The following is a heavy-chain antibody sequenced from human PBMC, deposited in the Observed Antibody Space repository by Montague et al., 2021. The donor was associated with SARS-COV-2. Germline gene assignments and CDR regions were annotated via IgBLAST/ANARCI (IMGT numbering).Heavy chain of an antibody. CDR1: GDSVSSNSFA. D-gene: IGHD6-19*01. CDR3: VRYSGWFYFDF. J-gene: IGHJ4*02. V-gene: IGHV6-1*01. Sequence: CAISGDSVSSNSFAWSGIRQSPSRGREWLGRTYYRTKWYSDYAPAVRGGLSVNPDASKNEFSLELNYVTPEDTAVYYCVRYSGWFYFDFWGQGTLVTVSS. CDR2: TYYRTKWYS.